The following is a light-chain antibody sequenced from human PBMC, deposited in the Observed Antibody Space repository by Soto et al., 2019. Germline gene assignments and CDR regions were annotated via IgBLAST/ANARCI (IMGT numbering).Light chain of an antibody. J-gene: IGLJ2*01. V-gene: IGLV2-14*01. CDR2: EVN. Sequence: QSVLTQPASVSGSPGQSITISCTGTSDDIGDYSYVSWYQQHPGKAPKLILYEVNNRPSGISYRFSGSKSGNTASLTISGLQAEDESDYYCSSYTSGATPSVVFGGGTKLTVL. CDR1: SDDIGDYSY. CDR3: SSYTSGATPSVV.